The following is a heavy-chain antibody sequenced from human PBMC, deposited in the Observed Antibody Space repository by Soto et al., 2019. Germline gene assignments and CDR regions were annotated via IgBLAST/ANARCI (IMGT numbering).Heavy chain of an antibody. CDR2: ISWNSGSI. CDR3: AKDIGRAGNADIDY. CDR1: GFTFDDYA. Sequence: GGSLRLSCAASGFTFDDYAMHWVRQAPGKGLEWVSGISWNSGSIGYADSVKGRFTISRDNAKNSLYLQMNSLRAEDTALYYCAKDIGRAGNADIDYWGQGTLVTVSS. J-gene: IGHJ4*02. D-gene: IGHD1-1*01. V-gene: IGHV3-9*01.